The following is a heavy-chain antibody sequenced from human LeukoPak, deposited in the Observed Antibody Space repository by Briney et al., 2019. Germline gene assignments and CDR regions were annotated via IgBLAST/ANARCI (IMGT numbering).Heavy chain of an antibody. D-gene: IGHD3-22*01. J-gene: IGHJ4*02. CDR1: GFTFDDYA. CDR3: AKGLDSSGYFLFDY. V-gene: IGHV3-9*01. CDR2: ISWNSGSI. Sequence: GRSLRLSCAASGFTFDDYAMHWVRQAPGKGLEWVSGISWNSGSIGYEDSVKGRFTISRDNAKNSLYLQMNSLRAEGTALYYCAKGLDSSGYFLFDYRGQGTLVTVSS.